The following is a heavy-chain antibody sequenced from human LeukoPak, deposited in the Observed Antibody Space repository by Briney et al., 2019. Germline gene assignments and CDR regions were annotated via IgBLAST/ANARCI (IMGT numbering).Heavy chain of an antibody. Sequence: ASETLSLTCTVSGGSISSYYWSWIRQPPGKGLEWIGHIYYSGSTNYNPSLKSRVTISVDTSKNQFSLKLNSVTAADTAVYYCARHAGGSPYYFDCWGQGTLVTVSS. D-gene: IGHD2-15*01. CDR2: IYYSGST. V-gene: IGHV4-59*08. CDR1: GGSISSYY. J-gene: IGHJ4*02. CDR3: ARHAGGSPYYFDC.